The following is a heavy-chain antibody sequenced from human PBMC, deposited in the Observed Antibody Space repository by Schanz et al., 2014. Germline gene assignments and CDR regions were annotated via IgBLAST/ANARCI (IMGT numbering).Heavy chain of an antibody. J-gene: IGHJ3*01. CDR2: AYGTEST. D-gene: IGHD1-7*01. V-gene: IGHV4-59*12. Sequence: QVQLQESGPGLVKPSETLSLTCTVSGVSISGSHWTWIRQPPGKGLQWIGFAYGTESTKYNPSLRSRVPTSAATSKTHSPLNLPSVTAADTAVYYCARGRTTKTTWGQGTMVTVSS. CDR3: ARGRTTKTT. CDR1: GVSISGSH.